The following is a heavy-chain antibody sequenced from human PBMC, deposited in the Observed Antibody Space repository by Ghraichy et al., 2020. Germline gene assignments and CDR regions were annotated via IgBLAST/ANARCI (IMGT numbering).Heavy chain of an antibody. J-gene: IGHJ6*02. CDR1: RFTFSGYN. CDR2: ITSSSRTI. Sequence: GESLNISCVGSRFTFSGYNMNWVRQSPGKGLEWVSYITSSSRTIFYADSVKGRFTISRDNAQNSLYLQINSLRDEDTAIYYCARASSVVRFYYYDGMDVWGQGTTVTVSS. CDR3: ARASSVVRFYYYDGMDV. V-gene: IGHV3-48*02. D-gene: IGHD4-23*01.